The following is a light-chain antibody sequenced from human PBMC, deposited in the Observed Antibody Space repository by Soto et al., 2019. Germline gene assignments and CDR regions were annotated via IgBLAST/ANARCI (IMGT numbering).Light chain of an antibody. CDR1: SSDVGGYNY. J-gene: IGLJ1*01. CDR3: SSYTSSSTLLYV. V-gene: IGLV2-14*01. CDR2: DVS. Sequence: QSALTQPASVSGSPGQSITISCTGTSSDVGGYNYVSWYQQHPGKAPKLMIYDVSNRPSGVSNRFSGSKSVNTASLTISGLQAEDDADYYCSSYTSSSTLLYVFGTGTKVTVL.